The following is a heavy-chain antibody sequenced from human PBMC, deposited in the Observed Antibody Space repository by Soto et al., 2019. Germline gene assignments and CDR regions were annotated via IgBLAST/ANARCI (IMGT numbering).Heavy chain of an antibody. J-gene: IGHJ5*02. CDR3: AGEAGYSSSWYVPFRSDPKNWFDP. CDR1: GYTFTSYG. D-gene: IGHD6-13*01. V-gene: IGHV1-18*04. Sequence: ASVKVSFKASGYTFTSYGISWLRQAPGQGLEWMGWISAYNGNTNYAQKLQGRVTMTTDTSTSTAYMELRSLRSDDTAVYYCAGEAGYSSSWYVPFRSDPKNWFDPWGQGTLVTAPQ. CDR2: ISAYNGNT.